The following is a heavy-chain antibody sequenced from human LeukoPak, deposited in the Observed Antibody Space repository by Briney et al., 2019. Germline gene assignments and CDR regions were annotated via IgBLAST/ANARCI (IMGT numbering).Heavy chain of an antibody. CDR3: ARGPYYDSSGYYPI. CDR2: INSDGSST. D-gene: IGHD3-22*01. V-gene: IGHV3-74*01. CDR1: GFTFSSYW. Sequence: GGSLRLSCAASGFTFSSYWMHWVRQAPGKGLVWVPRINSDGSSTSYADSVKGRFTISRDNAKNTLYLQMNSLRAEDTAVYYCARGPYYDSSGYYPIWGQGTLVTVSS. J-gene: IGHJ4*02.